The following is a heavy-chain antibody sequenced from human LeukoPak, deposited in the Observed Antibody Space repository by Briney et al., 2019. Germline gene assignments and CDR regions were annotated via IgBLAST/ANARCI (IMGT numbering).Heavy chain of an antibody. Sequence: SETLSLTCTVSGGSISSSSYHWGWIRQPPGKGLEWIGSIYYSGSTYYNPSLKSRVTISVDTSKNQFSLKLSSVTAADTAVYYCAGHIPYSSGWYLFDYWGQGTLVTVSS. CDR3: AGHIPYSSGWYLFDY. CDR2: IYYSGST. J-gene: IGHJ4*02. CDR1: GGSISSSSYH. D-gene: IGHD6-19*01. V-gene: IGHV4-39*01.